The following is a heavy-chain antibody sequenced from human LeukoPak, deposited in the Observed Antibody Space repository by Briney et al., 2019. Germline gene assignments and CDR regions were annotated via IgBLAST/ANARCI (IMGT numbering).Heavy chain of an antibody. CDR1: GFTFSSYA. CDR3: ARVKLRSAFDI. D-gene: IGHD6-6*01. Sequence: GGSLRLSCAASGFTFSSYAMSWVRQAPGKGLGWVSAISGSGGSTYYADSVKGRFTISRDNSKNTLYLQMNSLRVEDTAVYYCARVKLRSAFDIWGQGTMVTVSS. J-gene: IGHJ3*02. CDR2: ISGSGGST. V-gene: IGHV3-23*01.